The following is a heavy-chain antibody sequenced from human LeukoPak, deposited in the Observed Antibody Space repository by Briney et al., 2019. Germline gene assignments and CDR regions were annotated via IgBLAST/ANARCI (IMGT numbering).Heavy chain of an antibody. Sequence: PGGSLRLSCAASGFSFRNYTMNWVRQAPGKGLEWVSSISSTSTYIYYADSVRGRFTISRDNAKYSLYLQMNSLRAEDTAVYYCTRVVTVASSERRPGYYYMDVWGKGTTVTVSS. J-gene: IGHJ6*03. CDR2: ISSTSTYI. CDR3: TRVVTVASSERRPGYYYMDV. V-gene: IGHV3-21*01. D-gene: IGHD1-1*01. CDR1: GFSFRNYT.